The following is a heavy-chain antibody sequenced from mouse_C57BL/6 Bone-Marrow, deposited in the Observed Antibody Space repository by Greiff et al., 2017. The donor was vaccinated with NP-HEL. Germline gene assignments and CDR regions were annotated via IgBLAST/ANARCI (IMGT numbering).Heavy chain of an antibody. CDR1: GYTFTSYW. D-gene: IGHD1-1*01. V-gene: IGHV1-55*01. CDR2: IYPGSGST. J-gene: IGHJ2*01. CDR3: ARGGITTVVATRDLDY. Sequence: VQLQQPGAELVKPGASVKMSCKASGYTFTSYWITWVKQRPGEGLEWIGDIYPGSGSTNYNEKFKSKATLTVDTSSSTAYMQLSSLTSEDSAVYYCARGGITTVVATRDLDYWGQGTTLTVSS.